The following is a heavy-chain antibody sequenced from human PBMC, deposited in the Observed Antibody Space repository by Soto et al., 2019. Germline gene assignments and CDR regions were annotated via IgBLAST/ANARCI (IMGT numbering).Heavy chain of an antibody. J-gene: IGHJ3*02. CDR1: VCPFTRYA. Sequence: VNVACMASVCPFTRYAWQGVRQSHAQRVEWIGWIVVGSGNTNDAQKFQEIVTIPRDMSTSTAYMQLSSLRSEDTAVYYCAAADDFVWRSSRYTLGAFDICGQGTMVNVSS. CDR2: IVVGSGNT. V-gene: IGHV1-58*01. D-gene: IGHD3-16*02. CDR3: AAADDFVWRSSRYTLGAFDI.